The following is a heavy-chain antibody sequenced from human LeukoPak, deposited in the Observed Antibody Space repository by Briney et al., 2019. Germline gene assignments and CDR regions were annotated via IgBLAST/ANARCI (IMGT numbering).Heavy chain of an antibody. D-gene: IGHD5-18*01. CDR1: GGSISSYY. CDR3: ARQYTYGHTWPYYYCMDV. J-gene: IGHJ6*03. CDR2: IYTSGST. V-gene: IGHV4-4*07. Sequence: SETLSLTCTVSGGSISSYYWSWIRQPAGEGLEWIGRIYTSGSTNYNPSLKSRVTMSVDTSKNQFSLKLSSVTAADTAVYYCARQYTYGHTWPYYYCMDVWGKGTTVTVSS.